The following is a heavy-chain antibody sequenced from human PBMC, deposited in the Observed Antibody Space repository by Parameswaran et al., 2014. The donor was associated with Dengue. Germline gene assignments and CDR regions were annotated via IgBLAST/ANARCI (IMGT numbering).Heavy chain of an antibody. Sequence: VRQAPGKGLEWMGRIDPSDSYTNYSPSFQGHVTISADKSISTAYLQWSSLKASDTAMYYCARHVGLAARPLFDYWGQGTLVTVSS. J-gene: IGHJ4*02. CDR2: IDPSDSYT. D-gene: IGHD6-6*01. V-gene: IGHV5-10-1*01. CDR3: ARHVGLAARPLFDY.